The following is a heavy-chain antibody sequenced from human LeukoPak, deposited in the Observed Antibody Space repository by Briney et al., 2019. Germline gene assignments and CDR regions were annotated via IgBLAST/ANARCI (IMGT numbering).Heavy chain of an antibody. D-gene: IGHD6-6*01. V-gene: IGHV3-48*03. CDR3: ARVQRGQLVEFDS. J-gene: IGHJ4*02. CDR1: GFTFSTYE. Sequence: PGGSLRLSCVASGFTFSTYEMNWVRQAPGKGLEWVPYISSSGNTIYYADSVKGRFTISRDNAKNSLYLQVNSLRAEDTAVYYCARVQRGQLVEFDSWGQGTLVTVSS. CDR2: ISSSGNTI.